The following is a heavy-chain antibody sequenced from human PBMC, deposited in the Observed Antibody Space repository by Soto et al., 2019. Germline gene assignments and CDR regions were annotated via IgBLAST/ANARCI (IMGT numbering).Heavy chain of an antibody. CDR1: GYSFSSYG. CDR3: ARDRFVVGAKAYFDY. D-gene: IGHD1-26*01. Sequence: QVHLVQSGGEVKKPGASVKVSCKASGYSFSSYGVNWVRQAPGQGLEWMGWISTYNGNTNYAQQLQGRVTLTTDTSTNTAYMELRSLRSDDTAVYYCARDRFVVGAKAYFDYWGQGTLVTDSS. CDR2: ISTYNGNT. V-gene: IGHV1-18*01. J-gene: IGHJ4*02.